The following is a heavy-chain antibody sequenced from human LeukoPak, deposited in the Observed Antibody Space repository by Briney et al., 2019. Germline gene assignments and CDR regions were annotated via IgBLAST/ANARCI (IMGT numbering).Heavy chain of an antibody. CDR3: ARDWELGH. CDR1: GGSIGNFF. Sequence: PSETLSLTCTASGGSIGNFFWSWIRQSPGEGLEWIGFIYENGRTSYNPSLKSRVTISVDMSKNQFSLRLTSMTAADTAVYYCARDWELGHWGRGILVTVTS. J-gene: IGHJ4*02. D-gene: IGHD1-26*01. CDR2: IYENGRT. V-gene: IGHV4-59*01.